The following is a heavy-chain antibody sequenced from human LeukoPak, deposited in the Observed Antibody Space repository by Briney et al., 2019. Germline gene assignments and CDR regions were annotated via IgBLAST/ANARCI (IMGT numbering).Heavy chain of an antibody. V-gene: IGHV3-7*01. J-gene: IGHJ4*02. Sequence: PGGSLRLSCAASGFTLRSEWMSWLRQTPEKGLEWVANIKPDGSATAYVDSVKGRFTISRDNAKNSLFLQMNSLRPEDTAVYYCARPSPPGDGYNPCDYWGPGALVIVSS. CDR1: GFTLRSEW. CDR2: IKPDGSAT. D-gene: IGHD5-24*01. CDR3: ARPSPPGDGYNPCDY.